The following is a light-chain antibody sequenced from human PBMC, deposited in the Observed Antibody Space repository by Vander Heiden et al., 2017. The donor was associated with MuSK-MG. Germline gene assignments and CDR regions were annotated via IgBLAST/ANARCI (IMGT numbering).Light chain of an antibody. Sequence: QLPRSPSSASASVGERVTITCRASQGISTWLAWYQQKPGKAHQPLIYASSNLHSGVPSRFSGSGYETDFTLTLSIRQLEAFASDYCLRPNSFLPLTFGQGTQVEIK. CDR3: LRPNSFLPLT. J-gene: IGKJ5*01. CDR1: QGISTW. CDR2: ASS. V-gene: IGKV1-12*01.